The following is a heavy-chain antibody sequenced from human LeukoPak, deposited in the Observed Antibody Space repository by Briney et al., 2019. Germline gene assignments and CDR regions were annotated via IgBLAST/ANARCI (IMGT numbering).Heavy chain of an antibody. D-gene: IGHD3-22*01. CDR2: IYPGDSDT. J-gene: IGHJ4*02. CDR1: GYSFSNNR. V-gene: IGHV5-51*01. CDR3: AIHYYYDSSGHFDF. Sequence: GESLKISCQASGYSFSNNRIGWVRQMPGKGLEWLGIIYPGDSDTRYSPSFQGQVTISADNSIGTAYLQWSSLQASDTAMYYCAIHYYYDSSGHFDFWGQGTLVTVSS.